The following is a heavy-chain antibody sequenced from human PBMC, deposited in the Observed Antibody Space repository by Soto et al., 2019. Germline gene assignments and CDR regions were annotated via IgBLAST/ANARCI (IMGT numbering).Heavy chain of an antibody. CDR1: GFTFNNSG. J-gene: IGHJ6*02. D-gene: IGHD5-12*01. Sequence: QVQLVESGGGVVQPGRSLRLSCRVSGFTFNNSGMHWVRQAPGKGLEWMAVISYDGSDKYYADSVKGRVIISRDNSKNTLNLEMNSLRAKDTAIYYCVKDRVPGAYGNYYGMDVWGQGTTVTVSS. CDR2: ISYDGSDK. V-gene: IGHV3-30*18. CDR3: VKDRVPGAYGNYYGMDV.